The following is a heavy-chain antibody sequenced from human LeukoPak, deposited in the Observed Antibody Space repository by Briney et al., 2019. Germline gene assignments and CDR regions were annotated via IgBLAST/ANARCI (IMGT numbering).Heavy chain of an antibody. D-gene: IGHD1-14*01. V-gene: IGHV3-21*01. CDR1: GFTFSSYS. Sequence: GGSLRLSCAASGFTFSSYSMNWVRQAPGEGLEWVSSISSSSSYIYYADSVKGRFTISRDNAKNSLYLQMNSLRAEDAAVYYCARVIRVDVFSPTGPADYWGQGTLVTVSS. J-gene: IGHJ4*02. CDR3: ARVIRVDVFSPTGPADY. CDR2: ISSSSSYI.